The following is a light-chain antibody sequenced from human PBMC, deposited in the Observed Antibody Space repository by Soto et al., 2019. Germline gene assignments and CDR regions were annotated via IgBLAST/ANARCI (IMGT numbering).Light chain of an antibody. CDR3: QQLRMYPST. CDR2: GAS. J-gene: IGKJ4*01. Sequence: EIPSTQSPSFMSVSVGDRVTITCRASQGISSYVAWFQQKPGRAPNLLIYGASNLQSGVPSRFSGYGSGTDFALTITSLQAEDFATYYCQQLRMYPSTFGGGTKVDIK. V-gene: IGKV1-9*01. CDR1: QGISSY.